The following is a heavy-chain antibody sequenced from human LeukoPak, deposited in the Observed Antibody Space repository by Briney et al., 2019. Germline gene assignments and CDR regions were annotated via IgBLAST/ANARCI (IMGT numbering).Heavy chain of an antibody. V-gene: IGHV1-8*03. J-gene: IGHJ5*02. CDR2: MNPNSGNT. D-gene: IGHD2-2*01. CDR3: ARSSYCSSTSCYDHPFDP. Sequence: ASVKVSCKASGYTFTSYDINWVRQATGQGLEWMGWMNPNSGNTGYAQKFQGRVTITRNTSISTAYMELSSLRSEGTAVYYCARSSYCSSTSCYDHPFDPWGQGTLVTVSS. CDR1: GYTFTSYD.